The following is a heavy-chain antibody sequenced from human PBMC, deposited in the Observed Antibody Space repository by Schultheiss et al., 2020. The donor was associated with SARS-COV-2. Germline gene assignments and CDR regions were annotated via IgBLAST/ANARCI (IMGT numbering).Heavy chain of an antibody. D-gene: IGHD3-10*01. CDR2: IIPILGIA. Sequence: SVKVSCKASGGTFSSYTISWVRQAPGQGLEWMGRIIPILGIANYAQKFQGRVTMTTDTSTSTAYMELRSLRSDDTAVYYCARDQALVRGVFGYWGQGTLVTVSS. V-gene: IGHV1-69*04. J-gene: IGHJ4*02. CDR3: ARDQALVRGVFGY. CDR1: GGTFSSYT.